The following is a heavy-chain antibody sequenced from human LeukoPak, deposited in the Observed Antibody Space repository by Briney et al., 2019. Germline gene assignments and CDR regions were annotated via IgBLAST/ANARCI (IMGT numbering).Heavy chain of an antibody. D-gene: IGHD2-2*01. V-gene: IGHV1-18*01. CDR1: GYTFTSYG. J-gene: IGHJ4*02. CDR3: ARVGNIVVVPADLDY. Sequence: GASVKVSCKASGYTFTSYGISWVRQAPGQGLERMGWISAYNGNTNYAQKPQGRVTMTTDTSTSTAYMELRNLRSDDTAAVYFARVGNIVVVPADLDYWGPGTLVTVSS. CDR2: ISAYNGNT.